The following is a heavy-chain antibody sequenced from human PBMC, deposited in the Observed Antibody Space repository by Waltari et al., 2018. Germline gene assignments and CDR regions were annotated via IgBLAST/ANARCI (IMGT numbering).Heavy chain of an antibody. CDR1: GFTFSSYS. V-gene: IGHV3-48*04. Sequence: EVQLVESGGGLVQPGGSLRLSCAASGFTFSSYSMNWVRQAPGKGLEWVSYISSSSSTINYADFEKGRFTISRDNAKNSLYLQMNSLRAEDTAVYYWARESGIAARPFDYWGQGTLVTVSS. CDR3: ARESGIAARPFDY. J-gene: IGHJ4*02. D-gene: IGHD6-6*01. CDR2: ISSSSSTI.